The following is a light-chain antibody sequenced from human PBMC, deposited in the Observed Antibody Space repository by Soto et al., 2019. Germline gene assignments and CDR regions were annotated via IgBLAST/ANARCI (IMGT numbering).Light chain of an antibody. Sequence: DIQMAQSPSTLSGSVGDIVTITCRASQTISSWLAWYQQKPGKAPKLLIYKASTLKSGVPSRFSGSGSGTEFTLTISSLQPDDFATYYCQQYNSYSGTFGQRTKVDIK. CDR1: QTISSW. J-gene: IGKJ1*01. CDR3: QQYNSYSGT. V-gene: IGKV1-5*03. CDR2: KAS.